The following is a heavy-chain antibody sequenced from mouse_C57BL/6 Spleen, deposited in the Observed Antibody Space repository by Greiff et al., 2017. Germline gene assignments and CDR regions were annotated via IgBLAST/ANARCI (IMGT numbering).Heavy chain of an antibody. CDR2: LSDGGSST. CDR3: AREDYCSSYGYFDV. V-gene: IGHV5-4*01. D-gene: IGHD1-1*01. CDR1: GFTFSSYA. Sequence: EVQRVESGGGLVKPGGSLKLSCAASGFTFSSYAMSWVRQTPEKRLEWVATLSDGGSSTYYPDNVKGRFTISRDNAKNNLYLQMSHLKSEDTAMYYCAREDYCSSYGYFDVWGTGTTVTVSS. J-gene: IGHJ1*03.